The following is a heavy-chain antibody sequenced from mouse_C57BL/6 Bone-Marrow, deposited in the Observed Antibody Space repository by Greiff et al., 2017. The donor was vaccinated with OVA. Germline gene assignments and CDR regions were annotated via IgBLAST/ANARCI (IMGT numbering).Heavy chain of an antibody. CDR2: ISSGSSTI. D-gene: IGHD2-4*01. Sequence: EVQRVESGGGLVKPGGSLKLSCAASGFTFSDYGMHWVRQAPEKGLEWVAYISSGSSTIYYADTVKGRFTISRDNAKNTLFLQMTSLRSEDTAMYYCARDSGDYDRYYAMDYGGQGTSVTVSA. CDR1: GFTFSDYG. V-gene: IGHV5-17*01. CDR3: ARDSGDYDRYYAMDY. J-gene: IGHJ4*01.